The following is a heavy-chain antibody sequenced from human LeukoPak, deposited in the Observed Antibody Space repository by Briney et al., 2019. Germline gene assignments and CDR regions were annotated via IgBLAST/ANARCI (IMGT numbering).Heavy chain of an antibody. CDR1: GGSISSSSDY. D-gene: IGHD1-1*01. V-gene: IGHV4-39*01. CDR3: ARRAYSAAYWKHFDY. CDR2: IYYHENT. J-gene: IGHJ4*02. Sequence: ASEALSLTCTVSGGSISSSSDYWGWIRQAPGKGLEWIGSIYYHENTYYNSSLKSRVTISVDTSKNQFPLKLNSVTAADTAVYFCARRAYSAAYWKHFDYWGQGTLVTVSS.